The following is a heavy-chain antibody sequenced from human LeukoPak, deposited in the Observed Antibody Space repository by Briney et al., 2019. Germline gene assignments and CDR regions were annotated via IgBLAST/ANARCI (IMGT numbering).Heavy chain of an antibody. CDR2: IYHSGST. Sequence: PSETLSLTCTVSGGSISSGGYYWSWIRQPPGKGLEWIGYIYHSGSTNYNPSLKSRVTISVDTSKNQFSLKLSSVTAADTAVYYCARRGRVGGIRPAFDYWGQGTLVTVSS. CDR3: ARRGRVGGIRPAFDY. D-gene: IGHD3-16*01. CDR1: GGSISSGGYY. J-gene: IGHJ4*02. V-gene: IGHV4-30-2*01.